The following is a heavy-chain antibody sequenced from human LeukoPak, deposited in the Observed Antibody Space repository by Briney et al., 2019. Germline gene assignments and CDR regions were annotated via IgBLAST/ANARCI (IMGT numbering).Heavy chain of an antibody. CDR3: AKTNWDQLYFDH. D-gene: IGHD1-1*01. CDR2: ISYDGSNK. V-gene: IGHV3-30*18. J-gene: IGHJ4*02. CDR1: GFTFSSYG. Sequence: GRSLRLSCAASGFTFSSYGMHWVRQAPGKGLEWVAVISYDGSNKYYADSVKGRFTISRDNSKNTLYLQMNSLRAEDTAVYYCAKTNWDQLYFDHWGQGTLVTVSS.